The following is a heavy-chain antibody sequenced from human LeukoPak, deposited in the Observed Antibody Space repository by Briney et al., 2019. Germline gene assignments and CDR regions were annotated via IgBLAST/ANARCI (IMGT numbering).Heavy chain of an antibody. J-gene: IGHJ6*02. CDR2: ISSSGNTI. CDR3: ARVTQWLVESAICNGMDV. Sequence: GGSLRLSCAASGFTLSDYYMSWIRQAPGKGLEWISHISSSGNTIYSADSVKGRFTISRDNAKNSVYLQMNNLRAEDTAVYYCARVTQWLVESAICNGMDVWGQGTTVTVSS. CDR1: GFTLSDYY. D-gene: IGHD6-19*01. V-gene: IGHV3-11*01.